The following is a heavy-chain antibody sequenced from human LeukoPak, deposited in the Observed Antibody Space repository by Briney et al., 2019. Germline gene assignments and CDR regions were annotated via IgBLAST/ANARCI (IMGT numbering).Heavy chain of an antibody. CDR3: ARDGSYYYGSGSYLNN. CDR1: GYTFTGYY. V-gene: IGHV1-2*02. J-gene: IGHJ4*02. D-gene: IGHD3-10*01. CDR2: INPNSGGT. Sequence: ASVKVSCKASGYTFTGYYMHWVRQAPGQGLEWMGGINPNSGGTNYAQKFQGRVTMTRDTSISTAYLELSRLRSDDTAVYYCARDGSYYYGSGSYLNNWGQGTLVTVSS.